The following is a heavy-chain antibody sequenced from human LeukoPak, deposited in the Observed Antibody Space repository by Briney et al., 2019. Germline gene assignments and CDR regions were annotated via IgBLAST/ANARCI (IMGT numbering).Heavy chain of an antibody. CDR1: GGSISRYY. J-gene: IGHJ3*02. Sequence: PSETLSLTCTVSGGSISRYYWSWIRQPAGKGLEWIGRVYTSGSTTYNPSLKSRVTMSIDTSRNQFSLKLNSVTAADTAICYCAKSNGYGLIDIWGQGTMVTVSS. CDR3: AKSNGYGLIDI. D-gene: IGHD3-22*01. V-gene: IGHV4-4*07. CDR2: VYTSGST.